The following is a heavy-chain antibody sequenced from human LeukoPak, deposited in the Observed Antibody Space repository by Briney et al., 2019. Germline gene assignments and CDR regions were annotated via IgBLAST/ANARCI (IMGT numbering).Heavy chain of an antibody. J-gene: IGHJ4*02. V-gene: IGHV4-39*07. CDR2: IYYSGST. CDR1: GGSISSSSYY. Sequence: SETLSLTCTVSGGSISSSSYYWGWIRQPPGKGLEWIGSIYYSGSTYYNPSLKSRVTISVDTSKNQFSLKLSSVTAADTAVYYCARGNDILTGYYLYWGQGTLVTVSS. D-gene: IGHD3-9*01. CDR3: ARGNDILTGYYLY.